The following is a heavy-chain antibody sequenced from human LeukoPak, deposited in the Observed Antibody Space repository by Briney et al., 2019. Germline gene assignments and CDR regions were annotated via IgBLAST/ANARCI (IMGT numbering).Heavy chain of an antibody. D-gene: IGHD6-19*01. J-gene: IGHJ4*02. Sequence: GGSLRLSCAASGFTFSSYLMSWVRQAPGKGLEWVANVKQDGSEKYYVDSVKGRFTISRDNAKNSLYLQMNSLRAEDTAVYYCARIRGYSSGWYLGYWGQGTLVTVSS. V-gene: IGHV3-7*05. CDR1: GFTFSSYL. CDR2: VKQDGSEK. CDR3: ARIRGYSSGWYLGY.